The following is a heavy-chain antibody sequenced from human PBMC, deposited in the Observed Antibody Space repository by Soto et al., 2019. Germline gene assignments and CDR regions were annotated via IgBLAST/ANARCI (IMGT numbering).Heavy chain of an antibody. CDR2: IYYSGST. J-gene: IGHJ5*02. CDR3: ARHPSDFWFDP. V-gene: IGHV4-39*01. Sequence: SETLSLTCTVSGGSISSSSYFWGWIRQPPGKGLEWIGSIYYSGSTYYNPSLKSRVTVSVDTSKNQLSLKLSSLTAVDTAVYYCARHPSDFWFDPWGQGTLVTVSS. D-gene: IGHD2-21*02. CDR1: GGSISSSSYF.